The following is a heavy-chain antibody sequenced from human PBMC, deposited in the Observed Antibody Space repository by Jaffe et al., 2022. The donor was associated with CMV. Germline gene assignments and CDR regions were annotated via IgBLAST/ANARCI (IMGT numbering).Heavy chain of an antibody. D-gene: IGHD3-10*01. CDR2: IYWNDDK. CDR1: GFSLSTSGVG. CDR3: AHRARLTYYYGSGSYYDFDY. J-gene: IGHJ4*02. Sequence: QITLKESGPTLVKPTQTLTLTCTFSGFSLSTSGVGVGWIRQPPGKALEWLALIYWNDDKRYSPSLKSRLTITKDTSKNQVVLTMTNMDPVDTATYYCAHRARLTYYYGSGSYYDFDYWGQGTLVTVSS. V-gene: IGHV2-5*01.